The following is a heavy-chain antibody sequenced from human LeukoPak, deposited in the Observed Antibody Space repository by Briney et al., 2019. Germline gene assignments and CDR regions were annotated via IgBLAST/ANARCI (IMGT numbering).Heavy chain of an antibody. CDR3: ARGVYIAAAQYGY. V-gene: IGHV4-59*01. Sequence: SETLSLTCTVSGGSISSYYWNWIRQPPGKGLEWIGYIYCSGTTNYNPSLKSRVTISVDTSKNQFSLKLSSVTAADTAVYYCARGVYIAAAQYGYWGQGTLVTVSS. D-gene: IGHD6-13*01. CDR2: IYCSGTT. J-gene: IGHJ4*02. CDR1: GGSISSYY.